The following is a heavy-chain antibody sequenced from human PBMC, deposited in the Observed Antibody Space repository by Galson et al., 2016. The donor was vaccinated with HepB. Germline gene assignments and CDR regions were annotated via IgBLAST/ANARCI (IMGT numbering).Heavy chain of an antibody. Sequence: SETLSLTCAVSGGSINSSDWWSWVRQVPGKGLEWIGEIYETGTANHNPSLTRRLTMSVDKSKNQFSLNLSDVIAADTAIYYCARVTLGPTRAKFDSWGQGTLVTVSS. D-gene: IGHD1-26*01. CDR1: GGSINSSDW. V-gene: IGHV4-4*02. CDR3: ARVTLGPTRAKFDS. CDR2: IYETGTA. J-gene: IGHJ4*02.